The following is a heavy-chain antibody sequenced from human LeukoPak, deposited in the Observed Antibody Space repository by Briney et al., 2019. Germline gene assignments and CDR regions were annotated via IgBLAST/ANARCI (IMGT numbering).Heavy chain of an antibody. Sequence: KPSETLPLTCTVSGGSISSYYWSWIRQPPGKGLEWIGYIYYSGSTNYNPSLKSRVTISVDTSKNQFSLKLSSVTAADTAVYYCARGWYFDLWGRGTLVTVSS. CDR2: IYYSGST. CDR1: GGSISSYY. V-gene: IGHV4-59*01. CDR3: ARGWYFDL. J-gene: IGHJ2*01.